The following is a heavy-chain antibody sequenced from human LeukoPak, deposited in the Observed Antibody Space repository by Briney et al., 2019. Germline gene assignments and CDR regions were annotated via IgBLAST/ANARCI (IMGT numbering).Heavy chain of an antibody. V-gene: IGHV4-34*01. CDR3: ARTPGIAAAGPMDV. J-gene: IGHJ6*02. CDR1: GGSFSGYY. CDR2: INHSGST. Sequence: KTSETLSLTCTVYGGSFSGYYWSWIRQPPGKGLEWIGEINHSGSTNYNPSLKSRVTISVDTSKNQFSLKLSSVTAADTAVYYCARTPGIAAAGPMDVWGQGTTVTVSS. D-gene: IGHD6-13*01.